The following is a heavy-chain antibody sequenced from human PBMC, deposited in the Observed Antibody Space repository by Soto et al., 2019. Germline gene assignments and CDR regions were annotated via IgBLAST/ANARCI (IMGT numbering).Heavy chain of an antibody. V-gene: IGHV4-4*02. Sequence: QVQLQESGPGLVKPSGTLSLTCAVSGGSISSSNWWSWVRQPPGKGLEWIGEIYHSGSTNYNPSLKSRGSIYVDTSKNQFSLKLSSVTAADTAVYYCAREQRWLHYYYGMDVWGQGTTVTVSS. D-gene: IGHD6-19*01. J-gene: IGHJ6*02. CDR3: AREQRWLHYYYGMDV. CDR2: IYHSGST. CDR1: GGSISSSNW.